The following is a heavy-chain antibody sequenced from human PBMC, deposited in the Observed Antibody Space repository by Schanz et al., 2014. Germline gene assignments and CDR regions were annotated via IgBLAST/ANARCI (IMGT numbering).Heavy chain of an antibody. D-gene: IGHD1-1*01. Sequence: ELQLLESGGGLVQPGGSLRLSCAASGFTFSAYAMTWVRRAPGKGLEWVAGMSWNAGSLGYGDSVKGRFTISRDNAKNSLYLQMNSLRAEDTAVFYCARDGAELCYFDDWGQGTLVTVSS. J-gene: IGHJ4*02. CDR3: ARDGAELCYFDD. CDR1: GFTFSAYA. V-gene: IGHV3-20*04. CDR2: MSWNAGSL.